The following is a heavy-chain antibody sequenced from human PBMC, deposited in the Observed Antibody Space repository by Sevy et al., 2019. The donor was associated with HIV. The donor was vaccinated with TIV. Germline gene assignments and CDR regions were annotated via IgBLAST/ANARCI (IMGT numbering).Heavy chain of an antibody. Sequence: GGSLRLSCAASGFTFSSYAMSWVRQAPGKGLEWVSSLSGSGRSTYYADSVKGRFTISRDNSKNTLYLQMNSLRDEDTATYYCAKGQGEWPGDYYYYGMDVWGQGTTVTVSS. CDR1: GFTFSSYA. CDR2: LSGSGRST. CDR3: AKGQGEWPGDYYYYGMDV. J-gene: IGHJ6*02. D-gene: IGHD3-16*01. V-gene: IGHV3-23*01.